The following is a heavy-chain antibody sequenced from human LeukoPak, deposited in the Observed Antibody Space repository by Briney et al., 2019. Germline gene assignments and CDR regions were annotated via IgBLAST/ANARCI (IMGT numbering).Heavy chain of an antibody. D-gene: IGHD4-11*01. CDR3: ARDKDDYDAFDI. Sequence: GGSLRLSCAASGFTFSDYYMSWIRQAPGKGLEWVSYISSSGSTIYYADSVKGRFTISRDNAKNSLSLQMNSLRAEDTAMYYCARDKDDYDAFDIWGQGTMATVSS. CDR1: GFTFSDYY. V-gene: IGHV3-11*04. J-gene: IGHJ3*02. CDR2: ISSSGSTI.